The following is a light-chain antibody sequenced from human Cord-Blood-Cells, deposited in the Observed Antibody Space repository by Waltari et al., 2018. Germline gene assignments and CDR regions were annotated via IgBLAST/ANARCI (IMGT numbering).Light chain of an antibody. Sequence: DIQMTQSPSSLSASAGDRVTITCRASQSISSYLNWYQQKPGKAPKLLIYAATSLQSGAPSRFSGSGSGTDFTLTISSLQPEDFATYYCQQSYSTPLTFGGGTKVEIK. V-gene: IGKV1-39*01. J-gene: IGKJ4*01. CDR3: QQSYSTPLT. CDR2: AAT. CDR1: QSISSY.